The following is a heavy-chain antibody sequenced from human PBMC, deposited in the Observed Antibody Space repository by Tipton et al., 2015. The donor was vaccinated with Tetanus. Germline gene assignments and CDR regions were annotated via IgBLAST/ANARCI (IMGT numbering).Heavy chain of an antibody. CDR3: ARDSVYYDFWSGYYTRYYGMDV. V-gene: IGHV3-7*01. CDR2: IKQDGSEK. J-gene: IGHJ6*02. D-gene: IGHD3-3*01. Sequence: SLRLSCAASGFTFSSYWMSWVRQAPGKGLEWAANIKQDGSEKYYVDSVKGRFTISRDNAKNSLYLQMNSLRAEDTAVYYCARDSVYYDFWSGYYTRYYGMDVWGQGTTVTVSS. CDR1: GFTFSSYW.